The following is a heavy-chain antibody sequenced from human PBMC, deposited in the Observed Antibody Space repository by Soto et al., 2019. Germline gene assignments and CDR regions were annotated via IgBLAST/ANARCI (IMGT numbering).Heavy chain of an antibody. CDR2: IVVGSGNT. CDR1: GFTFTGSA. D-gene: IGHD2-15*01. Sequence: SVKVSCKASGFTFTGSAVRWVRQARGQRLEWIGWIVVGSGNTNYAQKFQERVTITRDMSTSTAYMELSSLRSEDTAVYYCAADFDVVVVVAASPAAFDIWGQGTMVTVSS. J-gene: IGHJ3*02. CDR3: AADFDVVVVVAASPAAFDI. V-gene: IGHV1-58*01.